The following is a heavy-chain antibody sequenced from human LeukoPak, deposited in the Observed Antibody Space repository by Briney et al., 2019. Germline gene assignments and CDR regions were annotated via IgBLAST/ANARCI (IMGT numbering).Heavy chain of an antibody. D-gene: IGHD3-3*01. CDR3: ARGSGYDFWSGYYIKDNWFDP. CDR1: GYTFTGYY. J-gene: IGHJ5*02. CDR2: INPNSGGT. V-gene: IGHV1-2*04. Sequence: GASVKVSCKASGYTFTGYYMHWVRLAPGQGLEWMGWINPNSGGTNYAQKFQGWVTMTRDTSISTAYMELSRLRSDDTAVYYCARGSGYDFWSGYYIKDNWFDPWGQGTLVTVSS.